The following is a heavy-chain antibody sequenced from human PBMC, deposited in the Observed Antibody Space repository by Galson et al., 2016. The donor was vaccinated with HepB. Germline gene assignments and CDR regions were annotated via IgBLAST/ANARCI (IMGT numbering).Heavy chain of an antibody. CDR2: IRSNANSYAT. J-gene: IGHJ6*02. CDR1: GFTFSDSV. D-gene: IGHD2-2*01. CDR3: TRKVDKEYQLRGHLYGMDV. V-gene: IGHV3-73*01. Sequence: SLRLSCAASGFTFSDSVMHWVRQASGKGLEWVGRIRSNANSYATAYAASVKGRFTISRDDSKNTAYLQMNSLKTEDTAVYYCTRKVDKEYQLRGHLYGMDVWGQGTTVTVSS.